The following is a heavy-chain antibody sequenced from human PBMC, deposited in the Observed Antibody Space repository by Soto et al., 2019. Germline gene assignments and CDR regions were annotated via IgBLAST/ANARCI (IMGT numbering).Heavy chain of an antibody. Sequence: SVKVSCKASGGTFSSYAISWVRQAPGQGLEWMGGIIPIFGTANYAQKFQGRVTITADESTSTAYMELSSLRSEDTAVYYCARERGVLLWFGEPWFDPWGQGTLVTVSS. V-gene: IGHV1-69*13. CDR3: ARERGVLLWFGEPWFDP. D-gene: IGHD3-10*01. CDR1: GGTFSSYA. CDR2: IIPIFGTA. J-gene: IGHJ5*02.